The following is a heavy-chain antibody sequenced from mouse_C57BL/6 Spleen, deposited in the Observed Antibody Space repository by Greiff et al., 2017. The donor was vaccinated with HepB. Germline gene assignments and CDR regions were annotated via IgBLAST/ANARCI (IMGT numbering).Heavy chain of an antibody. D-gene: IGHD2-3*01. CDR3: ARGGYDGYYLDY. CDR1: GYTFTSYW. V-gene: IGHV1-55*01. J-gene: IGHJ4*01. CDR2: IYPGSGST. Sequence: QVHVKQPGAELVKPGASVKMSCKASGYTFTSYWITWVKQRPGQGLEWIGDIYPGSGSTNYNEKFKSKATLTVDTSSSTAYMQLSSLTSEDSAVYYCARGGYDGYYLDYWGQGTSVTVSS.